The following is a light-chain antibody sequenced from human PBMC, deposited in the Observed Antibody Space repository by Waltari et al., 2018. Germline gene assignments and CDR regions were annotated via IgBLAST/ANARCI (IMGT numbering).Light chain of an antibody. V-gene: IGKV2-30*02. CDR1: QSLVPSDGNTH. Sequence: DVVMTQSPLSLPVTLGQPASISCTSIQSLVPSDGNTHLTWFQQGPGQSPRRLIYRVFNRDSGVPDRFSGSGSGTDFTLKISRVEAEDVGVYYCMQGTHWPYTFGQGTKLDIK. CDR3: MQGTHWPYT. CDR2: RVF. J-gene: IGKJ2*01.